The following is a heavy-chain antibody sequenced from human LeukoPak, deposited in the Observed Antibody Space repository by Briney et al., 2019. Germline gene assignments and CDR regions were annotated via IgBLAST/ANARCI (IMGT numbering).Heavy chain of an antibody. CDR2: IYYSGST. Sequence: SETLSLTCTVSGGSISSSSYYWGWIRQPPGKGLEWIGSIYYSGSTNYNPSLKSRVTISVDTSKNQFSLKLSSVTAADTAVYYCARGRPAAAVIFSFDYWGQGTLVTVSS. CDR3: ARGRPAAAVIFSFDY. D-gene: IGHD6-13*01. J-gene: IGHJ4*02. CDR1: GGSISSSSYY. V-gene: IGHV4-39*07.